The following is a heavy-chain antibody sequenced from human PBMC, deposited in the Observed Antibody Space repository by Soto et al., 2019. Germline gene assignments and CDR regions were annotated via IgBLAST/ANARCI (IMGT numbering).Heavy chain of an antibody. D-gene: IGHD3-10*01. CDR3: ARDRSGSYPPGDGMDV. J-gene: IGHJ6*02. CDR2: ISSSSSHT. CDR1: GFTFSSFS. V-gene: IGHV3-21*01. Sequence: WGSLRLSCAASGFTFSSFSINFFRQSACKGPEWVSAISSSSSHTYYADSVKGRFTISRDNAKNSLYLQVNSLRAEDTAVYYCARDRSGSYPPGDGMDVWGPGTTVTVSS.